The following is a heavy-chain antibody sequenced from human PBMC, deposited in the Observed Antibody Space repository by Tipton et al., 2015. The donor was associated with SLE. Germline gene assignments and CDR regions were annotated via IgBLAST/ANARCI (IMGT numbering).Heavy chain of an antibody. V-gene: IGHV5-51*01. D-gene: IGHD1-1*01. Sequence: VQLVQSGAEVKKPGESLRISCKGSGYSFPNYWVAWVRQMPGKGLEWMGIIYPGDSTTRYSPSFQGQVTISVDKSRITAYLQWSSLKASDTATYFCARQITTGRKLLWRGNGCFDYWGQGTPVTVSS. CDR2: IYPGDSTT. CDR3: ARQITTGRKLLWRGNGCFDY. J-gene: IGHJ4*02. CDR1: GYSFPNYW.